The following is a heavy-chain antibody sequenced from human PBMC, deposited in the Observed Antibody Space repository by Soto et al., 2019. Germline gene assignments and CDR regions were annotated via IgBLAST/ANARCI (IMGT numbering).Heavy chain of an antibody. CDR2: IYRGGST. CDR3: ARKSGIAAAGIYYYGMDV. Sequence: LKLCCGGWGFSVSSNYMSWFRQAPVKGLECVSVIYRGGSTYYADSVKCRFTISRDNSKNTLYLQMNRLRAEDTAVYYCARKSGIAAAGIYYYGMDVWGQGTTVTVSS. V-gene: IGHV3-53*01. CDR1: GFSVSSNY. J-gene: IGHJ6*01. D-gene: IGHD6-13*01.